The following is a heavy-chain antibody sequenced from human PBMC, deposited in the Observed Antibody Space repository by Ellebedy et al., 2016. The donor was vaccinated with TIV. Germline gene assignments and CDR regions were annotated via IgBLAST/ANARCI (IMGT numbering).Heavy chain of an antibody. J-gene: IGHJ4*02. CDR3: ASTLTITIFLY. Sequence: MPSETLSLTCTVSGGSISSSSYYWGWIRQPPGKGLEWVASIYYTGTTYYNPSLKSRVTISLDTSKNQVSMKLNSVTAADTAVYYCASTLTITIFLYWGQGTPVTVSS. CDR1: GGSISSSSYY. V-gene: IGHV4-39*07. CDR2: IYYTGTT. D-gene: IGHD3-10*02.